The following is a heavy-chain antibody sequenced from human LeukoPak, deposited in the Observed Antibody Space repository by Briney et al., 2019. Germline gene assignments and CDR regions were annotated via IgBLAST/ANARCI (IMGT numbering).Heavy chain of an antibody. CDR1: GRSISSYY. V-gene: IGHV4-4*07. Sequence: PSETLSLTCTVTGRSISSYYWSLIRQPAGKGLEWIGRIYSSGSTNYNPSLKGRVAMSVDTSNNQFSLKLSSVTAADTAVYYCARDLVVPPYNWFDPWGQGTLVTVSS. J-gene: IGHJ5*02. D-gene: IGHD2-2*01. CDR3: ARDLVVPPYNWFDP. CDR2: IYSSGST.